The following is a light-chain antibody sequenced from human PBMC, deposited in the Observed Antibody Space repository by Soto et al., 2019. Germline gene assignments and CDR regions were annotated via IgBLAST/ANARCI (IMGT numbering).Light chain of an antibody. V-gene: IGKV3-11*01. Sequence: IVMTQSPGPLSLSPGERATLSCRASQSVSSYLAWYQQKPGQAPRLLIYDASNRATGIPARFSGSGSGTDFTLTISSLEPADFAVYYCQQRSNWLITFGQGTRLEIK. J-gene: IGKJ5*01. CDR1: QSVSSY. CDR3: QQRSNWLIT. CDR2: DAS.